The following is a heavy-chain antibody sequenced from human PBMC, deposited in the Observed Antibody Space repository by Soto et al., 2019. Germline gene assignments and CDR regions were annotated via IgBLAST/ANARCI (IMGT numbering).Heavy chain of an antibody. CDR2: INAGNGNT. J-gene: IGHJ3*02. CDR3: ARAYCGGDCYVDAFHI. D-gene: IGHD2-21*02. CDR1: GYTFTSYA. V-gene: IGHV1-3*01. Sequence: QVQLVQSGAEVKKPGASVKVSCKASGYTFTSYAMHWVRQAPGQRLEWMGWINAGNGNTKYSQKFQGRVTITRDTAASTAYMELSSLRSDDTAVYYCARAYCGGDCYVDAFHIWGQGTMVTVSS.